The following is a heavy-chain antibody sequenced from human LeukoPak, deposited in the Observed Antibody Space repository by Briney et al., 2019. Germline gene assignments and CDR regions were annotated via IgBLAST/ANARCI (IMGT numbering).Heavy chain of an antibody. CDR2: ISSSSYI. D-gene: IGHD7-27*01. J-gene: IGHJ3*02. Sequence: PGGSLRLSCAASGFTFSSYSMNWVRQAPGKGLEWVSSISSSSYIYYADSVKGRFTVSRDNAKNSLYLQMNSLRAEDTAVYYCARGGPGAFDIWGQGTMVTVSS. CDR3: ARGGPGAFDI. CDR1: GFTFSSYS. V-gene: IGHV3-21*01.